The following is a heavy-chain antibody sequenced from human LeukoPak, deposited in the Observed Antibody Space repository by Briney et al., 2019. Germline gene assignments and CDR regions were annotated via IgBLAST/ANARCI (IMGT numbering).Heavy chain of an antibody. CDR1: GFTFSSYS. CDR2: ISSSSSYI. J-gene: IGHJ6*02. D-gene: IGHD3-9*01. Sequence: GGSLRLSCAASGFTFSSYSMNWVRQAPGKGLEWVSSISSSSSYIYYADSVKGRFTISRDNAKNSLYLQMNSLRAEDTAVYYCARVRSGYFPTDVWGQGTTVTVSS. V-gene: IGHV3-21*01. CDR3: ARVRSGYFPTDV.